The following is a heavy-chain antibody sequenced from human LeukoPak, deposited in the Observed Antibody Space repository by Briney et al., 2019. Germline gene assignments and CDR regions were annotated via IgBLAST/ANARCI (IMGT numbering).Heavy chain of an antibody. Sequence: ASVKVSCKASGYTFTSYGIIWVRQAPGQGLEWMGWISAYNGNTNYAQKLQGRVTMTTDTSTSTAYMELRSLRSDDTAVYYCARDRAYYYGSGSYFSDYWGQGTLVTVSS. CDR1: GYTFTSYG. J-gene: IGHJ4*02. V-gene: IGHV1-18*01. CDR3: ARDRAYYYGSGSYFSDY. D-gene: IGHD3-10*01. CDR2: ISAYNGNT.